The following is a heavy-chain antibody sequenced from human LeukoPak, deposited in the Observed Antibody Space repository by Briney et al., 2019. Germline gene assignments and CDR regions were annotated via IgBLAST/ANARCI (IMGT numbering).Heavy chain of an antibody. CDR2: FDPEDVET. Sequence: ASVKVSCKVSGNTFTDLSMNWVRQAPGKGLEWMGGFDPEDVETTYAQKFQGRVTMTEDTSTATAYMELSRLRSDDTAVYYCGRGNSNYDSSSYTDAFDIWGQGTMVTVSS. V-gene: IGHV1-24*01. CDR1: GNTFTDLS. J-gene: IGHJ3*02. D-gene: IGHD3-22*01. CDR3: GRGNSNYDSSSYTDAFDI.